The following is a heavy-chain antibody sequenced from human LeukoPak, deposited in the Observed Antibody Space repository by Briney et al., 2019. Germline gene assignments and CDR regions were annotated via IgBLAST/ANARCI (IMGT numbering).Heavy chain of an antibody. CDR2: ISAYNGNT. CDR1: GYTFTSYG. D-gene: IGHD2-2*01. CDR3: ARDGLLTIVVVPAALGSFDY. V-gene: IGHV1-18*01. J-gene: IGHJ4*02. Sequence: ASVKVSCKASGYTFTSYGISWVRQAPGQGLEWMGWISAYNGNTNYAQMLQGRVTMTTDTSTSTAYMELRSLRSDDTAVYYCARDGLLTIVVVPAALGSFDYWGQGTLVTVSS.